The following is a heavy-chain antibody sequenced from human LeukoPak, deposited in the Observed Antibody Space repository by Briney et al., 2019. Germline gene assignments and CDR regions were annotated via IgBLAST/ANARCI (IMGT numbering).Heavy chain of an antibody. Sequence: GGSLRLSCAASGFTFSTYAMAWVRQAPGKGLEWVSSISGSGAGKFYAAPVKGRFTTSRDNSKNTLYVQMNSLRAEDTAVYYCAKAAYGDYAGAFDIWGQGTMVIVSS. CDR1: GFTFSTYA. D-gene: IGHD4-17*01. CDR3: AKAAYGDYAGAFDI. V-gene: IGHV3-23*01. J-gene: IGHJ3*02. CDR2: ISGSGAGK.